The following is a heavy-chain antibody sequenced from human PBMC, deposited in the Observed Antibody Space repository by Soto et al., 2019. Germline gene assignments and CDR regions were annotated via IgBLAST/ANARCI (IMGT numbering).Heavy chain of an antibody. CDR3: ERGGRGYTKDDTFDI. CDR2: ISSGSSVI. V-gene: IGHV3-21*01. D-gene: IGHD2-2*02. Sequence: EVQLVESGGGLVKPGESLRLSCVASDSTFRSDSMNWVRQAPGRGLEWVSIISSGSSVIFYADSMKGRFTISRDNAKNSLYLQMNSLRAEDTAVYYCERGGRGYTKDDTFDICGQGTMVTVSS. J-gene: IGHJ3*02. CDR1: DSTFRSDS.